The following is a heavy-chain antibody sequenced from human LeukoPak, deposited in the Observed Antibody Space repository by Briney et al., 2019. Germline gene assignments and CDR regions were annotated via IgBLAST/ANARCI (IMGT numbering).Heavy chain of an antibody. CDR3: AGEGGYYDSSGYYYRYFDY. D-gene: IGHD3-22*01. Sequence: SETLSLTCAVSGYSISSSNWWGWIRQPPGKGLEWIGSIYYSGSTYYNPSLKSRVTISVDTSKNQFSLKLSSVTAADTAVYYCAGEGGYYDSSGYYYRYFDYWGQGTLVTVSS. V-gene: IGHV4-28*03. CDR1: GYSISSSNW. J-gene: IGHJ4*02. CDR2: IYYSGST.